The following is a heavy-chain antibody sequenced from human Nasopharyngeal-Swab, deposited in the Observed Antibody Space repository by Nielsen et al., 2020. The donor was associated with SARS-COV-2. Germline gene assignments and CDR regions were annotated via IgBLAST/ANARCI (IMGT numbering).Heavy chain of an antibody. V-gene: IGHV3-33*01. J-gene: IGHJ5*02. Sequence: GESLKISWAASGFTCRSYGMHWGRQAPGKGLEWVAVIWYDGSNKYYADSVKGRFTISRDNSKNTLYLQMNSLSAEDTAVYYCARGANWFDPWGQGTLVTVSS. CDR1: GFTCRSYG. D-gene: IGHD1-26*01. CDR3: ARGANWFDP. CDR2: IWYDGSNK.